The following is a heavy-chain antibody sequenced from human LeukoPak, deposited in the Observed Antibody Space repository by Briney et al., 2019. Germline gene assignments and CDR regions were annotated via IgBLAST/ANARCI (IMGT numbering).Heavy chain of an antibody. CDR3: AKDDSNYSFNFDY. CDR1: GFTFSSYA. J-gene: IGHJ4*02. CDR2: ISGSGGSI. V-gene: IGHV3-23*01. Sequence: GGSLRLSCAASGFTFSSYAMSWVRQAPGKGLEWVSAISGSGGSIYYADSVKGRFTISRDNSKNTLYLQMNSLRAEDTAVYYCAKDDSNYSFNFDYWGQGTLVTVSS. D-gene: IGHD4-11*01.